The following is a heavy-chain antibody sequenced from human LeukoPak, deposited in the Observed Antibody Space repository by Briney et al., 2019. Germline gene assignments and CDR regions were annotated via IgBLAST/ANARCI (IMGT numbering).Heavy chain of an antibody. CDR1: GFTFSSYS. J-gene: IGHJ4*02. CDR2: IRCDGSNK. Sequence: GGSLRLSCAASGFTFSSYSMHRVRQAPGKGLEWVAFIRCDGSNKYYADSVKGRFTISRDNSKNTLYLQMNSLRAEDTAVYYCAKDTMNWGQGTLVTVSS. CDR3: AKDTMN. D-gene: IGHD3-3*01. V-gene: IGHV3-30*02.